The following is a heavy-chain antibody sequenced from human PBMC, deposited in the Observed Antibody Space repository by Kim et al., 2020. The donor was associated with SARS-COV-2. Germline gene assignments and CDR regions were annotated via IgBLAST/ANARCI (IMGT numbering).Heavy chain of an antibody. V-gene: IGHV1-18*01. CDR3: ARDRHCSSTSCYQDYYYGMDV. Sequence: ASVKVSCKASGYTFTSYGISWVRQAPGQGLEWMGWISAYNGNTNYAQKLQSRVTMTTDTSTSTAYMELRSLRSDDTAVYYCARDRHCSSTSCYQDYYYGMDVWGQGTTVTVSS. CDR1: GYTFTSYG. CDR2: ISAYNGNT. D-gene: IGHD2-2*01. J-gene: IGHJ6*02.